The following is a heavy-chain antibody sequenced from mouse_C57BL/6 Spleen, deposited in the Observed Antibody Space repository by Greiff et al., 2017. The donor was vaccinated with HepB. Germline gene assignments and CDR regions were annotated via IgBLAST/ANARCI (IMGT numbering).Heavy chain of an antibody. V-gene: IGHV1-52*01. J-gene: IGHJ4*01. CDR3: ARRGNYVDYAMDY. Sequence: QVQLQQPGAELVRPGSSVKLSCKASGYTFTSYWMHWVKQRPIQGLEWIGNIDPSDSETHYNQKFKDKATLTVDKSSSTDYMQLSSLTSEDSAVYYCARRGNYVDYAMDYWGQGTSVAVSS. CDR2: IDPSDSET. CDR1: GYTFTSYW. D-gene: IGHD1-1*01.